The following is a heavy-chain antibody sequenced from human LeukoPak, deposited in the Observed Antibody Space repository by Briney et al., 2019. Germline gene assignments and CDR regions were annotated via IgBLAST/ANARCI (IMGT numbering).Heavy chain of an antibody. CDR1: GYTFTGYY. CDR3: ARDLWSGLRTRRAWGLDY. D-gene: IGHD5-12*01. J-gene: IGHJ4*02. V-gene: IGHV1-2*02. Sequence: GASVKVSCKASGYTFTGYYMHWVRQAPGQGLEWMGWINPNSGGTNYAQKFQGRVTMTRDTSISTAYMELSRLRSDDTAVYYCARDLWSGLRTRRAWGLDYWGQGTLVTVSS. CDR2: INPNSGGT.